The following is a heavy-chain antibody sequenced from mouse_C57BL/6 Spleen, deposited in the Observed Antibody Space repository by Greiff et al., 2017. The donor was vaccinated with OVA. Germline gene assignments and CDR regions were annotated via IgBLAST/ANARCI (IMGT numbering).Heavy chain of an antibody. CDR2: IRSKSNNYAT. J-gene: IGHJ3*01. D-gene: IGHD1-3*01. V-gene: IGHV10-1*01. CDR1: GFSFNTYA. Sequence: GGGLVQPKGSLKLSCAASGFSFNTYAMNWVRQAPGKGLEWVARIRSKSNNYATYYADSVKDRFTISRDDSESMLYLQMNNLKTEDTAMYYCVRQNKETWFAYWGQGTLVTVSA. CDR3: VRQNKETWFAY.